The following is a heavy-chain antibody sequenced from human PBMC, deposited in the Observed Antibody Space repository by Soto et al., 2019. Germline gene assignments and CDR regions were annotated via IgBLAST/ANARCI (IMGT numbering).Heavy chain of an antibody. V-gene: IGHV1-2*02. J-gene: IGHJ3*02. Sequence: QVQLVQSGAEVKKPGASVKVSCKASGYTFTGNYMHWVRQAPGQGLEWMGWINPNSGGTNYAQKFQGRVTVTRDTSISTAYTEVSRLTSDDTAVYYCARDGDSSSAFEIWGQGTMVTVSS. CDR2: INPNSGGT. CDR3: ARDGDSSSAFEI. CDR1: GYTFTGNY. D-gene: IGHD6-6*01.